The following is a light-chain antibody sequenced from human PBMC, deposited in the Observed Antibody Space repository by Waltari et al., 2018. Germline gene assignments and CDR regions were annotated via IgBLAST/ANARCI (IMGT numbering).Light chain of an antibody. V-gene: IGKV3-15*01. CDR3: QQYENWPPIT. CDR1: QSIRSN. Sequence: EIVMTQSPGTLSVSPGERATLSCRASQSIRSNLAWYQQKPGQAPRLLIYGASTRATGIPARFSGSGSGTDFTLTISSLQSEDLAVYYCQQYENWPPITFGGGTKVEIK. CDR2: GAS. J-gene: IGKJ4*01.